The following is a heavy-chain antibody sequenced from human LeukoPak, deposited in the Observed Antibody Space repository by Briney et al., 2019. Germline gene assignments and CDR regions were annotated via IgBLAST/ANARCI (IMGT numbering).Heavy chain of an antibody. CDR2: IYNSGST. J-gene: IGHJ4*02. V-gene: IGHV4-31*03. CDR1: GASFNTGDYY. CDR3: ARGAPPDS. Sequence: SETLSLTCIVSGASFNTGDYYWNWIRQHPGKGLEWIGYIYNSGSTYYNPSLKSRVTISVDTSKNHFSLRLTSVTAADSAVYYWARGAPPDSWGQGTLVTVSS.